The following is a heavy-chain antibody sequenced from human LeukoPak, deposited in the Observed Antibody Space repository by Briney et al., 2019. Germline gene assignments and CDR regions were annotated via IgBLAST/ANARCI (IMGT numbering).Heavy chain of an antibody. CDR2: FSYSGGST. J-gene: IGHJ1*01. V-gene: IGHV3-23*01. CDR1: GFTFTSYA. Sequence: GGSLRLSCAASGFTFTSYAMSWVRQAPGKGLEWVSTFSYSGGSTYYAESVKGRFTISRDNSKNTPYLQMNSLRAEDTAIYYCARDRAACGGRFQHWGQGTLVTVSS. CDR3: ARDRAACGGRFQH. D-gene: IGHD6-25*01.